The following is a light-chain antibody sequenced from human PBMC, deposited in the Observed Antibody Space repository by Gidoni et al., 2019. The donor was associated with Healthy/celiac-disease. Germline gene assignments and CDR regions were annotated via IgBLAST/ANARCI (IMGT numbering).Light chain of an antibody. CDR3: QQHNDLPPWT. V-gene: IGKV3-15*01. Sequence: DIVMTHSPATLSVSPGERATLSCRASQSVSSNLAWYQQKPGQAPRLLIYGASNRATGIPARFSGSGSGTEFTLTISSLQSEDFAVYYCQQHNDLPPWTFGGGTKVEIK. CDR2: GAS. CDR1: QSVSSN. J-gene: IGKJ4*01.